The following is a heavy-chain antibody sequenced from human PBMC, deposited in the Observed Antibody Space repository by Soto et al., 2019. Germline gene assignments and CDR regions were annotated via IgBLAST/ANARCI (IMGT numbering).Heavy chain of an antibody. V-gene: IGHV3-23*01. Sequence: PGGSLRLSCAASGLTFSSYAMNWVRQAPGKGLEWVSGISGRGGRTYYIDSVKGRFTISRDNSKNTLFLQMNSLRVEETAVYYCAKRRQEAKDDYDIPGADDSDMWGQALQVSVSS. CDR2: ISGRGGRT. CDR3: AKRRQEAKDDYDIPGADDSDM. CDR1: GLTFSSYA. J-gene: IGHJ4*03. D-gene: IGHD4-17*01.